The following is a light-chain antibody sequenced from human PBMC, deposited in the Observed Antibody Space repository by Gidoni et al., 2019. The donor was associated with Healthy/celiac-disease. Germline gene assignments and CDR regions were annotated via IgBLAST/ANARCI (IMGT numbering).Light chain of an antibody. CDR2: AAS. V-gene: IGKV1-39*01. CDR1: QSISSY. J-gene: IGKJ5*01. CDR3: QQSYSTL. Sequence: DIQMTQSPSSLSASVGDRVTIPCRASQSISSYLNWYQQKPGKAPKLLIYAASSLQSGVPSRFSGSGSGTDFTLTISSLQPEDFATYYCQQSYSTLFXXXTRLEIK.